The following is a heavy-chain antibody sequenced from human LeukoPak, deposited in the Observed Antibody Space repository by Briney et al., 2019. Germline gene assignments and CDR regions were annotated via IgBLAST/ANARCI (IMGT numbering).Heavy chain of an antibody. Sequence: GGSLRLSCTASGFTFSSYSMNWVRQAPGKGLEWVSYISTSSSTIYYADSVKGRFTISRDNAKNAVYVHMNSLRAEDTAVYYCAKGSSCGFDYWGQGILVTVSS. CDR1: GFTFSSYS. CDR3: AKGSSCGFDY. J-gene: IGHJ4*02. V-gene: IGHV3-48*04. CDR2: ISTSSSTI. D-gene: IGHD5-18*01.